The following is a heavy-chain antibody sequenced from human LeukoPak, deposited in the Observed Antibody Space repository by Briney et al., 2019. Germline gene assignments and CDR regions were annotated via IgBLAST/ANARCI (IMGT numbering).Heavy chain of an antibody. J-gene: IGHJ6*04. Sequence: SVKVSCKASGFTFTSSAVQWVRQARGQRLEWIGWIVVGSGNTNYAQKFQERVTITRDMSTSTAYMELSSLRSEDTAVYYCAALPLLRFLEWLNLDVWSKGTTVTVSS. CDR2: IVVGSGNT. CDR3: AALPLLRFLEWLNLDV. D-gene: IGHD3-3*01. V-gene: IGHV1-58*01. CDR1: GFTFTSSA.